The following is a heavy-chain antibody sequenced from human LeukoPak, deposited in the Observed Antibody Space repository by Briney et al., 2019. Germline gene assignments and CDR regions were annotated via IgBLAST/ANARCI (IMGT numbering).Heavy chain of an antibody. CDR3: ARGLRNYYGSGSYFEPFDY. J-gene: IGHJ4*02. CDR2: INHSGST. CDR1: GGSFSGYY. V-gene: IGHV4-34*01. Sequence: KPSETLSLTCAVYGGSFSGYYWSWIRQPPGKGLEWLGEINHSGSTNYNASLKSRVTISVDTSKNQFSLKLSSVTAADTAVYYCARGLRNYYGSGSYFEPFDYWGQGTLVPVSS. D-gene: IGHD3-10*01.